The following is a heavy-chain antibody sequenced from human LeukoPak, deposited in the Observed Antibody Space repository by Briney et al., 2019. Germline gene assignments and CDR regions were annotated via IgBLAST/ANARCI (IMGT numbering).Heavy chain of an antibody. Sequence: ASVKVSCKACGYAFTSHYMHWMRGAPGQGLEWMGIIIPSGGSTSYAQKFQGRVTMTRDTSTSTVYMELSSLRSEDTAVYYCARTEPERSSCAYYLDYWGQGSLVTVSS. CDR1: GYAFTSHY. D-gene: IGHD6-13*01. V-gene: IGHV1-46*01. CDR3: ARTEPERSSCAYYLDY. CDR2: IIPSGGST. J-gene: IGHJ4*02.